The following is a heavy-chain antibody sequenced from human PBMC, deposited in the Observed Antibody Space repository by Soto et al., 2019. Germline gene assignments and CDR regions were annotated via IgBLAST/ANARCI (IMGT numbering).Heavy chain of an antibody. J-gene: IGHJ4*02. Sequence: PGGSLRLSCAASGFTFSSYAMHWVRQAPGKGLEYISAISSNGGSTHYANSVKGRSTISRDNSKNTLYLQMGSLRAEDMAVYYCARLNPIAAAFDYWGQGTLVSVSS. CDR1: GFTFSSYA. D-gene: IGHD6-13*01. CDR3: ARLNPIAAAFDY. CDR2: ISSNGGST. V-gene: IGHV3-64*01.